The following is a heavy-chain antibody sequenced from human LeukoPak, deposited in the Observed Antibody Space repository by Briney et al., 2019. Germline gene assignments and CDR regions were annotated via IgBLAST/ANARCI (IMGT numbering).Heavy chain of an antibody. D-gene: IGHD5-12*01. CDR1: GYTFIGYY. CDR2: INPDSGGT. J-gene: IGHJ4*02. V-gene: IGHV1-2*02. CDR3: ARGNLRSGYSGYDFLDY. Sequence: ASVKVSCKASGYTFIGYYMRWVRQAPGQGLEWMGWINPDSGGTNYEQKFQGRVTMTRDTSISTAYMELNRLRSDDTAVYYCARGNLRSGYSGYDFLDYWGQGTLVTVSS.